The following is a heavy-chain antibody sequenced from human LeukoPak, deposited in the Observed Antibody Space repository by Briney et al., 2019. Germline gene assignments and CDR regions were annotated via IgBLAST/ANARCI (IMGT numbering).Heavy chain of an antibody. Sequence: PSETLSLTCTVSGGSISSGSSYWSWIRQPAGKRLEWIGRISTNGSTNYNPSLKSRVTISLDTSKNQFSLKLSSVNAADTAVYYCARDGGIHHYYYYMDVWGKGTTVTISS. CDR1: GGSISSGSSY. CDR3: ARDGGIHHYYYYMDV. D-gene: IGHD3-16*01. CDR2: ISTNGST. V-gene: IGHV4-61*02. J-gene: IGHJ6*03.